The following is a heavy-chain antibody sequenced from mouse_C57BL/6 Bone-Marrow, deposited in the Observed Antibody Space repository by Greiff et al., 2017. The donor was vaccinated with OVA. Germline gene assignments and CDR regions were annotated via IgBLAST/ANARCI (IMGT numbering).Heavy chain of an antibody. CDR1: GYTFTSYW. Sequence: QVQLKQPGAELVKPGASVKLSCKASGYTFTSYWMHWVKQRPGRGLEWIGRIDPNSGGTKYNEKFKSKATLTVDKPSSTAYMQLSSLTSEDSAVYYCAGEDFRLPPFAYWGQGTLVTVSA. D-gene: IGHD3-2*02. V-gene: IGHV1-72*01. CDR3: AGEDFRLPPFAY. J-gene: IGHJ3*01. CDR2: IDPNSGGT.